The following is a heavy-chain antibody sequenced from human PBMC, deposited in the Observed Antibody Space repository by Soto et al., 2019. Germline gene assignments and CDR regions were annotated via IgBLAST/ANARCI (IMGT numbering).Heavy chain of an antibody. D-gene: IGHD3-10*01. V-gene: IGHV1-18*01. CDR2: INVYNGNT. J-gene: IGHJ5*02. CDR1: GYTFTNYG. CDR3: ARGVGSGSYYNQYNWFDP. Sequence: QVQLVQSGGEVKKPGASVKVSCKASGYTFTNYGISWVLQAPGQGLECMGWINVYNGNTKYAQKVQGRVTMTTDTSTSTAYMELRSLRSDDTAVYYCARGVGSGSYYNQYNWFDPWGHGTLVTVSS.